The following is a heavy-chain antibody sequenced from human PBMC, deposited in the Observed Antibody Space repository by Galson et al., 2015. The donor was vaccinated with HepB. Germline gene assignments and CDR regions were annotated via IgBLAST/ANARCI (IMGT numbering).Heavy chain of an antibody. D-gene: IGHD5-24*01. CDR2: ISYDGSNK. CDR1: GFSFSSYA. Sequence: SLRLSCAASGFSFSSYAMHWVRQAAGKGLEWVAVISYDGSNKYYADSVKGRFTISRDNSKNTLYLQMNSLRAEDTAVYYCAKERRDGYNYYFDYWGQGTLVTVSS. J-gene: IGHJ4*02. V-gene: IGHV3-30*04. CDR3: AKERRDGYNYYFDY.